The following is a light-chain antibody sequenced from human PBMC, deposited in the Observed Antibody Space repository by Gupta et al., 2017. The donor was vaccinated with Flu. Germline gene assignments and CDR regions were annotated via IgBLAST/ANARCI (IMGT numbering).Light chain of an antibody. Sequence: QSVLTQPPSTSGTPGQRVTISCSGSSSNIGTNTVIWYQQLPGTAPKLLIYSGNQRPSGVPDRFSGSTSGTSGSLAISGLQSEDEADYYCAVWDDSLNGVLFGGGTKVTVL. CDR3: AVWDDSLNGVL. J-gene: IGLJ2*01. CDR2: SGN. V-gene: IGLV1-44*01. CDR1: SSNIGTNT.